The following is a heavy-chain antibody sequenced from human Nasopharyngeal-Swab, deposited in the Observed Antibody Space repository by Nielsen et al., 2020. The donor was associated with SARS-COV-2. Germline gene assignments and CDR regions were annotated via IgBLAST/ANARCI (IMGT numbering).Heavy chain of an antibody. CDR2: ISSSGSTI. Sequence: GRPLSLSCAASGFTFSDYYMSWIRQAPGKGLEWVSYISSSGSTIYYADSVKGRFTISRDNAKNSLYLQMNSLRAEDTAVYYCASELELNAEYFQHWGQGTLVTVSS. V-gene: IGHV3-11*04. J-gene: IGHJ1*01. CDR1: GFTFSDYY. D-gene: IGHD1-7*01. CDR3: ASELELNAEYFQH.